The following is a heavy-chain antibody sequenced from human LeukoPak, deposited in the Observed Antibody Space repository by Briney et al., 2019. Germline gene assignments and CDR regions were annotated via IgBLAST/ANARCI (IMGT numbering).Heavy chain of an antibody. Sequence: PGGSLRLSCAASGFTFSTYWRSWVRQAPGKGLEWVANINQDGSEKYYVDSVKGRFTISRDNAKNSLYLQMNSLRAEDTAMYYCARDSAGNDYWGPRTLVTVSS. CDR1: GFTFSTYW. V-gene: IGHV3-7*01. D-gene: IGHD6-13*01. J-gene: IGHJ4*02. CDR2: INQDGSEK. CDR3: ARDSAGNDY.